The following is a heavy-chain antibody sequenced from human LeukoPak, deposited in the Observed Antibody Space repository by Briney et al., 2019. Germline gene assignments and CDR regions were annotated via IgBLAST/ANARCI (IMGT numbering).Heavy chain of an antibody. J-gene: IGHJ4*02. CDR2: INHSGST. CDR3: ARRPVIGWSLRGGFVDY. D-gene: IGHD6-19*01. V-gene: IGHV4-4*02. CDR1: GGSISSSNW. Sequence: PSGTLSLTCAVSGGSISSSNWWSWVRPPPGKGLEWIGEINHSGSTNYNPSLKSRVTISVDTSKNQFSLKLSSVTAADTAVYYCARRPVIGWSLRGGFVDYWGQGTLVTVSS.